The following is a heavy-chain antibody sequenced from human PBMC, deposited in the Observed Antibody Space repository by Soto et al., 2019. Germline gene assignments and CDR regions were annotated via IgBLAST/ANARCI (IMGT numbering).Heavy chain of an antibody. V-gene: IGHV4-39*01. CDR1: GDSMRGYHFY. D-gene: IGHD6-25*01. Sequence: SETLSLTCSVSGDSMRGYHFYWGWIRQAPGKGLEWIGSAYFSGGNTYYSPSLKSRVSISVDTSKNEFSLRLTSLAAADTAVYFCAYGSSSAWIDYWGQGTLVTVSS. CDR2: AYFSGGNT. J-gene: IGHJ4*02. CDR3: AYGSSSAWIDY.